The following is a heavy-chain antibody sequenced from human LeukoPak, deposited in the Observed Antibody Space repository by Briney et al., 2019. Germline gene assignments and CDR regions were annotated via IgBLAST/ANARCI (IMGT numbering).Heavy chain of an antibody. CDR2: IYYSGST. Sequence: SETLSLTCTVSGGSISSSSYYWGWIRQPPGKGLEWIGSIYYSGSTYYNPSLKSRVTISVDTSKNQFSLKLSSVTAADTAVYYCARIRVGGYYSHAFDIWGQGTMVTVSS. D-gene: IGHD3-22*01. V-gene: IGHV4-39*01. CDR3: ARIRVGGYYSHAFDI. J-gene: IGHJ3*02. CDR1: GGSISSSSYY.